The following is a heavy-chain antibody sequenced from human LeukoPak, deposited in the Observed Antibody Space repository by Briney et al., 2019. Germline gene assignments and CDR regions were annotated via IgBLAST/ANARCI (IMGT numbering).Heavy chain of an antibody. D-gene: IGHD3-3*01. CDR3: ARALGTIFGTFNWFDP. J-gene: IGHJ5*02. CDR2: ISAYNGNT. V-gene: IGHV1-18*01. CDR1: GYTFTSYG. Sequence: ASVKVSCKASGYTFTSYGISWVRQAPGQGLEWMGWISAYNGNTNYAQKLQGRVTMTTDTSTSTAYMELRSLRSDGTAVYYCARALGTIFGTFNWFDPWGQGTLVTVSS.